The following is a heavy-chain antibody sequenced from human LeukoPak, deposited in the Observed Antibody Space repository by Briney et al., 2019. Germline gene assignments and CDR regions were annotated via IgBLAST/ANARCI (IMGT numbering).Heavy chain of an antibody. CDR1: GFTFNNYA. J-gene: IGHJ6*02. CDR2: ISGSGGTT. CDR3: VGRPYYYYGMDV. Sequence: GGSLRLSCAASGFTFNNYAMNWVRQAPGKGLEWVSVISGSGGTTYYADSVKGRFTISRDNSKNTLYLQMSSLRAEDTAIYYCVGRPYYYYGMDVWGQGTTVTVSS. V-gene: IGHV3-23*01.